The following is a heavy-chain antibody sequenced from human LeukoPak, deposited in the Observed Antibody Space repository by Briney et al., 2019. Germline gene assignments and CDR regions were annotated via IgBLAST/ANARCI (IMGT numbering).Heavy chain of an antibody. CDR1: GGSISSYY. J-gene: IGHJ4*02. Sequence: SETLSLTCTVSGGSISSYYWSWIRQPPGKGLEWIGYIYYSGSTNYNPSLKSRVTIPVDTSKNQFSLKLSSVTAADTAVYYCARGPPDSSGWYVGWGQGTLVTVSS. CDR3: ARGPPDSSGWYVG. CDR2: IYYSGST. V-gene: IGHV4-59*01. D-gene: IGHD6-19*01.